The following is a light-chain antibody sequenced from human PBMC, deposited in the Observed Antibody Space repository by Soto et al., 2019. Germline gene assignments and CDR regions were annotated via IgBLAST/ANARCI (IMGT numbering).Light chain of an antibody. J-gene: IGLJ1*01. CDR1: SRDVGGSNY. CDR2: EVS. CDR3: SSYTSSNTLEV. Sequence: QSVLTQPPSASGSPGQSITISCTGTSRDVGGSNYASWYQHHPHRAPKLLIYEVSYRPSGVSSRFSGSKSGNTASLTISGLQAEDEADYYCSSYTSSNTLEVFGVGTKVTVL. V-gene: IGLV2-14*01.